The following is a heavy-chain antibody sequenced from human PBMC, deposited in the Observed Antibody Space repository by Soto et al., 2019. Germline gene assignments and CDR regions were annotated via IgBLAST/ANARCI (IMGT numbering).Heavy chain of an antibody. V-gene: IGHV1-69*01. CDR3: ARGWGYDSNDYYYAY. CDR1: GGRFSRHA. CDR2: IIPIFGTA. Sequence: QVQLVQSGADVRKPGSSVKVSCKASGGRFSRHAISWVRQAPGQGLEWMGGIIPIFGTANHAQKFQGRVTIIADESTSTVYMELSSLRSEDTAMYYCARGWGYDSNDYYYAYWGQGTLVIVSS. J-gene: IGHJ4*02. D-gene: IGHD3-22*01.